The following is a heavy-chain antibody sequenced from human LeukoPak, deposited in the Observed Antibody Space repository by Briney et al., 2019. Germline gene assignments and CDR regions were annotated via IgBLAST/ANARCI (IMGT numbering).Heavy chain of an antibody. CDR1: GFTFSSYW. CDR3: ARGNYGSGRYYYYYYMDV. V-gene: IGHV3-7*01. J-gene: IGHJ6*03. D-gene: IGHD3-10*01. CDR2: IKQDGSEK. Sequence: PGGSLRLSCAASGFTFSSYWMSWVRQAPGKGLEWVANIKQDGSEKYYVDSVKGRFTISRDNAKNSLYLQMNSLRAEDTALYYCARGNYGSGRYYYYYYMDVWGKGTTVTVSS.